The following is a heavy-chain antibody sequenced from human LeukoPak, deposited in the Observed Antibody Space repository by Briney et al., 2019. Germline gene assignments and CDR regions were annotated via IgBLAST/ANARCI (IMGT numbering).Heavy chain of an antibody. Sequence: PGGSLRLSCAASGFSFSTYAMSWVRQAPGKGLEWVSAISGSGGRTYYADSVRGRFTISRDNSKNTVYVQMNSLRAEDTAVYFWVVVSYCAVDCYDYWGQGTLVTVSS. CDR1: GFSFSTYA. V-gene: IGHV3-23*01. D-gene: IGHD2-21*01. J-gene: IGHJ4*02. CDR3: VVVSYCAVDCYDY. CDR2: ISGSGGRT.